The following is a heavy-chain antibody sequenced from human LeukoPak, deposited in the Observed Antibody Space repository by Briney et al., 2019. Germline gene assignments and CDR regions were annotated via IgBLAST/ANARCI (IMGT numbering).Heavy chain of an antibody. V-gene: IGHV1-18*01. J-gene: IGHJ4*02. D-gene: IGHD2-2*01. CDR2: ISAYNGNT. CDR1: GGTFSSYA. Sequence: ASVKVSCKASGGTFSSYAISWVRQAPGQGLEWMGWISAYNGNTNYAQKLQGRVTMTTDTSTSTAYMELRSLRSDDTAVYYCARDLGSGIVVVPAAPFDYWGQGTLVTVSS. CDR3: ARDLGSGIVVVPAAPFDY.